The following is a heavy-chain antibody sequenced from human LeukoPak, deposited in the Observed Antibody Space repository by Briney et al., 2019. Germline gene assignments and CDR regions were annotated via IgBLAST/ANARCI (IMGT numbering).Heavy chain of an antibody. Sequence: PSETLSLTCTVSGGSISSGDYYWSWIRQPPGKGLEWIGYIYYSGNTYYNPSLKSRITISVDTSKNQFSLKLSSVTAADTAVYYCARGLPYSSSWYSGYNWFDPWGQGTLVTVSS. CDR3: ARGLPYSSSWYSGYNWFDP. V-gene: IGHV4-30-4*01. D-gene: IGHD6-13*01. CDR1: GGSISSGDYY. CDR2: IYYSGNT. J-gene: IGHJ5*02.